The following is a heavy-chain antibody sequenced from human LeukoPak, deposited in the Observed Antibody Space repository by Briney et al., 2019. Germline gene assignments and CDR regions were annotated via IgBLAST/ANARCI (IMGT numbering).Heavy chain of an antibody. Sequence: GGSLRLSCAASGFTFSSYGMHWVRQAPGKGLEWVAVISYDGSNKYYADSVKGRFTISRDNSKNTLYLQMNSLRAEDMAVYYCAKTLRVGYYYYYMDVWGKGTTVTVPS. J-gene: IGHJ6*03. CDR3: AKTLRVGYYYYYMDV. CDR1: GFTFSSYG. CDR2: ISYDGSNK. D-gene: IGHD1-26*01. V-gene: IGHV3-30*18.